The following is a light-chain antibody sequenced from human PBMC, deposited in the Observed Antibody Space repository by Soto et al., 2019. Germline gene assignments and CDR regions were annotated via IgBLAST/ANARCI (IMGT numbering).Light chain of an antibody. CDR3: QQYNNWPAIT. CDR1: QSVSGN. V-gene: IGKV3-15*01. J-gene: IGKJ3*01. CDR2: AAS. Sequence: EIVMTQSPATLSVSPGERATLSCRASQSVSGNLDWYQQKPGQAPRILIYAASTRATGIPARFSGSGSGTEFTLTISSLQSEDFAVYYCQQYNNWPAITFGPGTKVDIK.